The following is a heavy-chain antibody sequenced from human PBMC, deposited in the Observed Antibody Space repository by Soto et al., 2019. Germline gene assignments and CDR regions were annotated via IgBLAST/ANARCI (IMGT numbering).Heavy chain of an antibody. CDR2: IYSGGST. D-gene: IGHD2-15*01. V-gene: IGHV3-53*02. CDR1: GFTVSSNY. CDR3: AREGGGVYCSGGSCYGRYFDF. Sequence: EVQLVETGGGLIQPGGSLRLSCAASGFTVSSNYMSWVRQAPGKGLEWVSIIYSGGSTYYADSVQGRFTISRDNSKNTLFLQMSSLRAEDTAVYYCAREGGGVYCSGGSCYGRYFDFWGQGTRVTVSA. J-gene: IGHJ4*02.